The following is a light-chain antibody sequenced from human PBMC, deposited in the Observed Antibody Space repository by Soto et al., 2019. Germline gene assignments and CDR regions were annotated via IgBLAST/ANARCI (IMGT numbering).Light chain of an antibody. CDR3: CSYAGSYIVV. Sequence: QSALTQPRSVSGSPGQSVAISCTGTSSDVGGYNYVSWYRQHPGRAPKLLLYDVTKRHSGVPDRFSGSKSGNTASLTISGLQADDEADYYCCSYAGSYIVVIGGGTKVTVL. V-gene: IGLV2-11*01. CDR1: SSDVGGYNY. J-gene: IGLJ2*01. CDR2: DVT.